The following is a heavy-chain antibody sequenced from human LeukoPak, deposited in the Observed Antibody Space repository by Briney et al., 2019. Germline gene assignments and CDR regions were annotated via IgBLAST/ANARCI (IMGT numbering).Heavy chain of an antibody. CDR1: GFTFSSYA. J-gene: IGHJ4*02. Sequence: GGSLRLSCAASGFTFSSYAMSWVRQAPGKGLEWVSAISSSSSTICYADSVKGRFTISRDNAKNSLYLQMNSLRDEDTAVYYCARAYRNYGGNSYYFDYWGQGTLVTVSS. CDR3: ARAYRNYGGNSYYFDY. V-gene: IGHV3-48*02. CDR2: ISSSSSTI. D-gene: IGHD4-23*01.